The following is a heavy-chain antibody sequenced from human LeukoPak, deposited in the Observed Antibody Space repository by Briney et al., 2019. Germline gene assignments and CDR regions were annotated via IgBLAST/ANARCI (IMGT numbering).Heavy chain of an antibody. V-gene: IGHV1-46*01. Sequence: APVRVSCKASGYTFTSYFMHWVRQAPGQGLEWLGMINPSGSTTTYAQKFQGRVTMTRDTSTSTVYMELSSLRSEDTAVYYCARETSDSWGQGTLVTVSS. CDR3: ARETSDS. CDR2: INPSGSTT. J-gene: IGHJ5*01. D-gene: IGHD1-1*01. CDR1: GYTFTSYF.